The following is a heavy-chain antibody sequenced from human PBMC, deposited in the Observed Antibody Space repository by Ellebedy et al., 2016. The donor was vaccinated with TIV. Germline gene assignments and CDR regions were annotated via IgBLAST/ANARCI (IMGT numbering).Heavy chain of an antibody. D-gene: IGHD7-27*01. Sequence: AASVKVSCKASGYTFASYGLNWVRQAPGQGLEWMGWINTNSGNPTYAQAFTGRIVFSLDTSVSTAYLQSSSLRAEDSAVYYCARTGIWGNAFDIWGQGTMVTVSS. J-gene: IGHJ3*02. V-gene: IGHV7-4-1*02. CDR2: INTNSGNP. CDR3: ARTGIWGNAFDI. CDR1: GYTFASYG.